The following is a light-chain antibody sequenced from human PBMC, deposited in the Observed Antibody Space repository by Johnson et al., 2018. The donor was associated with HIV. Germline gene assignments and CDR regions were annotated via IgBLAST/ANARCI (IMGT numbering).Light chain of an antibody. CDR1: SSNIGNND. V-gene: IGLV1-51*02. CDR2: ESN. CDR3: GTWDSSRSAHYV. J-gene: IGLJ1*01. Sequence: QSILTQPPSVSAAPGQKVTISCSGSSSNIGNNDVSWYQHLPGTAPKLLIYESNKRPSGIPDRFSGSESGTSATLGITGLQTGDAADYYCGTWDSSRSAHYVFGTGTKVTVL.